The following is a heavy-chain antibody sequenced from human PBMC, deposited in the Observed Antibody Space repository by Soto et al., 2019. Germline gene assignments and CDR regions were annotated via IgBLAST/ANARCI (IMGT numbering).Heavy chain of an antibody. CDR2: IYYSGST. V-gene: IGHV4-39*01. J-gene: IGHJ5*02. CDR1: GDSISSSNTYY. Sequence: PSETLSLTCTVSGDSISSSNTYYWGWIRQPPGKGLEWIGSIYYSGSTYYNPSLKSRVTISVDTSKNQFSLKLSSVTAADTAVYYCATQEVGGSYVYTFDPWGQGTLVTSPQ. D-gene: IGHD1-26*01. CDR3: ATQEVGGSYVYTFDP.